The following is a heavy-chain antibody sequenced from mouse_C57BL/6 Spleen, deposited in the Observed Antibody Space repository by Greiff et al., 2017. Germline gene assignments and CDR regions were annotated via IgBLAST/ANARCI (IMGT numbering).Heavy chain of an antibody. CDR3: AREGYHWYFDV. Sequence: VQLQQSGAELARPGASVKLSCKASGYTFTSYGISWVKQRTGQGLEWIGEIYPRSGNTYYNEKFKGKATLTADKSSSTAYMELRSLTSEDSAFYFCAREGYHWYFDVWGTGTTVTVSA. CDR2: IYPRSGNT. D-gene: IGHD2-2*01. CDR1: GYTFTSYG. V-gene: IGHV1-81*01. J-gene: IGHJ1*03.